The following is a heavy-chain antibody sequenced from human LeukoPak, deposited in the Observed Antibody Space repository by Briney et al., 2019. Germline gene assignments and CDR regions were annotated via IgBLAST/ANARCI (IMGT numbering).Heavy chain of an antibody. D-gene: IGHD1-26*01. CDR3: ARRVGATTNRHAFDI. CDR1: GGSISSGGYY. V-gene: IGHV4-30-2*02. J-gene: IGHJ3*02. Sequence: SETLSLTCTVSGGSISSGGYYWSWFRNPPGKALGWIGYIYHSGSTYYNPSLKSRVTISVDRSKNQFSLKLSSVTAADTAVYYCARRVGATTNRHAFDIWGQGTMVTVSS. CDR2: IYHSGST.